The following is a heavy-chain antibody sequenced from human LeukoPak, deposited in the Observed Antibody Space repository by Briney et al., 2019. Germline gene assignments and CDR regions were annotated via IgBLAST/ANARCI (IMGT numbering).Heavy chain of an antibody. CDR2: ISSSGSTI. V-gene: IGHV3-48*03. CDR3: ASKIVVVFEDYYGMDV. Sequence: GGSLRLSCAASGFTFSSYEMNWVRQAPGKGLEWVSYISSSGSTIYYADSVKGRFTISRDNAKNSLYLQMNSLRAEDTAVYYCASKIVVVFEDYYGMDVWGQGTTVTVSS. J-gene: IGHJ6*02. D-gene: IGHD2-15*01. CDR1: GFTFSSYE.